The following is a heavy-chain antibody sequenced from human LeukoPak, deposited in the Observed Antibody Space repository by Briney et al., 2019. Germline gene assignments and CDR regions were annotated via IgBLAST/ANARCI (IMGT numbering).Heavy chain of an antibody. V-gene: IGHV3-23*01. CDR1: GFTFSSYA. Sequence: GGSLRLPCAASGFTFSSYAMSWVRQAPGKGLEGVSLISDSGGSTYYADSVKGRFTISRDNSKNTLSLQMNSLRADDTAVYYCAKGKGSSISCSDYWGQGTLVTVSS. J-gene: IGHJ4*02. CDR3: AKGKGSSISCSDY. D-gene: IGHD2-2*01. CDR2: ISDSGGST.